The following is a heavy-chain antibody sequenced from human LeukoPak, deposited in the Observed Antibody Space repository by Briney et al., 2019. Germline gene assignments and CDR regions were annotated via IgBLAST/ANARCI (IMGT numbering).Heavy chain of an antibody. D-gene: IGHD1-26*01. CDR3: ATGLPSIVGATTFDY. Sequence: EASVKVSCKASGYTFTSYGISWVRQAPGQGLEWMGWISAYNGNTNYAQKLQGRVTMTTDTSTSTAYMELSSLRSEDTAVYYCATGLPSIVGATTFDYWGQGTLVTVSS. CDR2: ISAYNGNT. CDR1: GYTFTSYG. V-gene: IGHV1-18*01. J-gene: IGHJ4*02.